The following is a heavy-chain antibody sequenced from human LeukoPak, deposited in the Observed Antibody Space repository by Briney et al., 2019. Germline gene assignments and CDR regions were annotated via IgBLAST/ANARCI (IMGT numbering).Heavy chain of an antibody. CDR1: GYTFTSYA. Sequence: GASVKVSCKASGYTFTSYAMHWVRQAPGQRLEWMGWINAGNGNTKYSQKFQGGVTITRDTSASTAYMELSSLRSEDTAVYYCARGTNIVVVVAAEYYFDYWGQGTLITVSS. J-gene: IGHJ4*02. CDR3: ARGTNIVVVVAAEYYFDY. CDR2: INAGNGNT. D-gene: IGHD2-15*01. V-gene: IGHV1-3*01.